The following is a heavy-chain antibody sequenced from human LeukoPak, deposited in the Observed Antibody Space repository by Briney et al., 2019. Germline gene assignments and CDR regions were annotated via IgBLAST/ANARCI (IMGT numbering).Heavy chain of an antibody. CDR2: ISWDGGVT. CDR1: GFSFHESA. J-gene: IGHJ4*02. Sequence: GGSLRLSCAASGFSFHESAMHWVRQVPGEGLEWVSLISWDGGVTYYGDSVRGRFTISRDNNKNSLYLQMNSLRPEDSALYYCVKEEGRYFDYWGQGTLVTVSS. CDR3: VKEEGRYFDY. V-gene: IGHV3-43D*03.